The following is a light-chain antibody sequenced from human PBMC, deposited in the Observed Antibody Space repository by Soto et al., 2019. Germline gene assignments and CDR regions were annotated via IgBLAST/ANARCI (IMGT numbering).Light chain of an antibody. V-gene: IGLV2-14*01. CDR2: DVS. J-gene: IGLJ1*01. CDR3: SSYTSSSTGV. CDR1: SSDVGGYNY. Sequence: QSALTQPASVSGSPGQSITISCTGTSSDVGGYNYVSWYQQHPGKAPKLMIYDVSNRPSGVSNRFSGSKSGNTASLTISGLQAEDEAYYYCSSYTSSSTGVFGTGTKLTVL.